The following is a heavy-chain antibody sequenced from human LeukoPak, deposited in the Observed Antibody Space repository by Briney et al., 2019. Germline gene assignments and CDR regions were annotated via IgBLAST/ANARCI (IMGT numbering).Heavy chain of an antibody. V-gene: IGHV3-53*05. CDR1: GFTVSSNY. CDR3: ARDRRRDFDY. J-gene: IGHJ4*02. CDR2: IYSGGIT. Sequence: GGSLRLSCAVSGFTVSSNYMSWVRQAPGKGLEWVSVIYSGGITYYADSVKGRFTISRDNSKNTLYPQMNSLRAEDTAVYYCARDRRRDFDYWGQGTLVTVSS.